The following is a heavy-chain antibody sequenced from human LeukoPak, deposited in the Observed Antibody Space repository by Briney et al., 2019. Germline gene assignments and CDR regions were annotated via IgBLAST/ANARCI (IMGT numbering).Heavy chain of an antibody. V-gene: IGHV4-34*01. J-gene: IGHJ4*02. D-gene: IGHD3-22*01. CDR2: INHSGST. CDR3: ARGVVITGLDY. CDR1: GGSFSGYY. Sequence: SETLCLTCAVYGGSFSGYYWSWIRQPPGKGLEWIGEINHSGSTNYNPSLKSRVTMSVDTSKNQFSLNLSSVTAADTAVYYCARGVVITGLDYWGQGTLVTVSS.